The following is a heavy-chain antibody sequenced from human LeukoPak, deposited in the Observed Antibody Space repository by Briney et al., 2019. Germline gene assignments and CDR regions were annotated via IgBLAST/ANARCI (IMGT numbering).Heavy chain of an antibody. D-gene: IGHD1-26*01. Sequence: SETLSLTCTVSGGSINSYYWSWIRQPPGKGLEWIGYIYYSGSTNYNPSLRSRVTISIDTSKNQFSLKLSSVTAADTAVYYCASSGSYRFDYWGQGTLVTVSS. J-gene: IGHJ4*02. V-gene: IGHV4-59*01. CDR3: ASSGSYRFDY. CDR1: GGSINSYY. CDR2: IYYSGST.